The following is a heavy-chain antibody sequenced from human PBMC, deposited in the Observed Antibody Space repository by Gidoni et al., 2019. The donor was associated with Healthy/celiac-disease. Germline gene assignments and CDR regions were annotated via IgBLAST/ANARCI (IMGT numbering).Heavy chain of an antibody. Sequence: QVQLQLWAAGLLKHSETLSLPCAVYGGSSSGYYWGWLRQPPGKGLEWFGEINHSGSTNYNPSLKSRVTISVDTSKNQFSLKLSSVTAAGTAVYYCARAHSNYGRRWFDPWGQGTLVTVSS. CDR1: GGSSSGYY. CDR2: INHSGST. CDR3: ARAHSNYGRRWFDP. V-gene: IGHV4-34*01. D-gene: IGHD4-4*01. J-gene: IGHJ5*02.